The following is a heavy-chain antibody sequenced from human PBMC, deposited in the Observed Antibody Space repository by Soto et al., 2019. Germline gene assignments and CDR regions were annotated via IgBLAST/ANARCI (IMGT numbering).Heavy chain of an antibody. J-gene: IGHJ6*02. CDR3: ARVPYCGGDCYSHYYYDYGMDV. Sequence: ASVKVSCKASGYTFTSYGISWVRQAPGQGLEWMGWISAYNGNTNYAQKLQGRVTMTTDTSTSTAYMELRSLRSDDTAVYYGARVPYCGGDCYSHYYYDYGMDVWGQGTTVTVSS. D-gene: IGHD2-21*02. V-gene: IGHV1-18*04. CDR1: GYTFTSYG. CDR2: ISAYNGNT.